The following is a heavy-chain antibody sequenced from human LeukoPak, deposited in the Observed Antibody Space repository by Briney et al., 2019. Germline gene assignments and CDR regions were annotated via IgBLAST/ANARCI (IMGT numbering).Heavy chain of an antibody. CDR1: GYTFTDYY. CDR3: ATVSPYYYDSSGYYYPLDY. D-gene: IGHD3-22*01. CDR2: VDPEDGET. J-gene: IGHJ4*02. V-gene: IGHV1-69-2*01. Sequence: ASVKVSCKVSGYTFTDYYMHRVRQAPGKGLEWMGLVDPEDGETIYAEKFQGRVTITADTSTDTAYMELSSLRSEDTAVYYCATVSPYYYDSSGYYYPLDYWGQGTLVTVSS.